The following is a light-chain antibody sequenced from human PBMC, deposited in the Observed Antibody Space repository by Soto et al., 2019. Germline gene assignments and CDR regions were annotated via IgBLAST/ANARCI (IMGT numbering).Light chain of an antibody. CDR3: CSYATSSTWV. Sequence: QSALTQPASVSGSPGQSITISCTGTSSDVGSYNLVSWYQQHPGKAPKLMISEGNKRPSGVSNRFSGSKSGNTASLTISGLQAEDEADYYCCSYATSSTWVFGGGTKLTVL. CDR1: SSDVGSYNL. CDR2: EGN. J-gene: IGLJ3*02. V-gene: IGLV2-23*01.